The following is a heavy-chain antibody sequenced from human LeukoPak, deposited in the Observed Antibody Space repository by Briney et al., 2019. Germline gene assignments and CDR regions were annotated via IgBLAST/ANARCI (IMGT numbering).Heavy chain of an antibody. CDR3: ARGYSDGWYIAY. CDR2: INPNNGGT. Sequence: ASVKVSCKASGYTFTGYYMHWVRQAPGQGLDWMGWINPNNGGTNFAQKFQGRVTMTRDTSISTAYVELSRVTYDDTAVYYCARGYSDGWYIAYWAQGTPVTVSS. V-gene: IGHV1-2*02. CDR1: GYTFTGYY. D-gene: IGHD6-19*01. J-gene: IGHJ4*02.